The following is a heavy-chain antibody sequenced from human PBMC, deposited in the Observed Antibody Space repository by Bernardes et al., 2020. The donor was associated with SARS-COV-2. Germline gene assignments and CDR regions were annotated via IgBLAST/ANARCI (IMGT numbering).Heavy chain of an antibody. J-gene: IGHJ4*02. D-gene: IGHD3-3*01. CDR3: AHRQVAFWSGYFDY. CDR1: WFSLSTSGVG. CDR2: IYWDDDK. Sequence: SGPTLLKPTQTLTLTCPFSWFSLSTSGVGVGWIRQPPGKALEWLALIYWDDDKRYSPSLKSRLTITKDTSKNQVVLTMTNMDPVDTATYYCAHRQVAFWSGYFDYWGQGTLVTVSS. V-gene: IGHV2-5*02.